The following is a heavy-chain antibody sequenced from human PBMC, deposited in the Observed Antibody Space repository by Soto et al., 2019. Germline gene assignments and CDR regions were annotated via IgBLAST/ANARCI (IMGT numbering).Heavy chain of an antibody. CDR2: ISYDGSNK. D-gene: IGHD6-13*01. V-gene: IGHV3-30-3*01. Sequence: GGSLRLSCAASGFTFSSYAMHWVRQAPGKGLEWVAVISYDGSNKYYADSVKGRFTISRDNSKNTLYLQMNSLRAEDTAVYYCARDKSAAFDYWGQGTLVTVSS. J-gene: IGHJ4*02. CDR3: ARDKSAAFDY. CDR1: GFTFSSYA.